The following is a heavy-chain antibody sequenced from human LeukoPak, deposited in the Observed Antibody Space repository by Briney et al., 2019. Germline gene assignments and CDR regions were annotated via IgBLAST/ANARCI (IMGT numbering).Heavy chain of an antibody. CDR1: GFTFSSYE. V-gene: IGHV3-48*03. D-gene: IGHD3-22*01. J-gene: IGHJ4*02. Sequence: PGGSPRPSCAASGFTFSSYEMNWVRQAPGKGLEWVSYISSSGSTIYYADSVKGRFTISRDNAKNSLYLQMNSLRAEDTAVYYCARVNYYDSSGLDYWGQGTLVTVSS. CDR3: ARVNYYDSSGLDY. CDR2: ISSSGSTI.